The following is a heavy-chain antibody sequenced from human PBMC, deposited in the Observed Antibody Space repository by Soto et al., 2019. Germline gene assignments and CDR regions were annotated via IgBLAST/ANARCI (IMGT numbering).Heavy chain of an antibody. CDR3: ALHGSS. Sequence: SETLSLTCSVSGVSISDSSYYWGWIRQPPGKGLQWIGSIYYSGQTYYNPSLKSRVTISIDRSKNQISLNLTSVTATDTAFYYCALHGSSWGQGTLVTVSS. J-gene: IGHJ5*02. CDR2: IYYSGQT. CDR1: GVSISDSSYY. V-gene: IGHV4-39*01.